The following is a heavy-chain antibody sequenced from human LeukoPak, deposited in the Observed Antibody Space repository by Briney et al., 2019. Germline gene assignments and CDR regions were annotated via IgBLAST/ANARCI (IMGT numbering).Heavy chain of an antibody. CDR1: GYTFTIYG. J-gene: IGHJ4*02. Sequence: GASVKVSCKSSGYTFTIYGISWVRQAPGQGLEWMGWISAYNCNTNYAQKLQGRVTMTTDTSTSTAYMELRSLRSDDTAVYYCARDKSGSSGWYPYFDYWGQGTLVTVSS. CDR2: ISAYNCNT. D-gene: IGHD6-19*01. CDR3: ARDKSGSSGWYPYFDY. V-gene: IGHV1-18*01.